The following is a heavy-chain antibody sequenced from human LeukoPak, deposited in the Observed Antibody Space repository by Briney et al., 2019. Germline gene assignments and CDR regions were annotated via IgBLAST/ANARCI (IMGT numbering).Heavy chain of an antibody. D-gene: IGHD3-10*01. J-gene: IGHJ4*02. Sequence: GGSLRLSCAASGFTFSSYAMSWVRQAPGKGLEWVSAISGSGGSTYYADSVKGRFTISRDNSHNTVYLQMNSLRVEDTAIYYCARFGLGSWGQGTLVTVSS. CDR3: ARFGLGS. CDR2: ISGSGGST. CDR1: GFTFSSYA. V-gene: IGHV3-23*01.